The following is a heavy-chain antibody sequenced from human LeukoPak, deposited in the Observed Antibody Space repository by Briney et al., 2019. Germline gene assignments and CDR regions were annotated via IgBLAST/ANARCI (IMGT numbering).Heavy chain of an antibody. D-gene: IGHD3-10*01. CDR3: ARGGANYGSGSYYGN. CDR1: GGSISSGGYY. CDR2: IYYSGST. Sequence: SETLSLTCTVSGGSISSGGYYWSWIRQHPGKGLEWIGYIYYSGSTYYNPSLKGRVTISVDTSKNQFSLKLSSVTAADTAVYYCARGGANYGSGSYYGNWGQGTLVTVSS. V-gene: IGHV4-31*03. J-gene: IGHJ4*02.